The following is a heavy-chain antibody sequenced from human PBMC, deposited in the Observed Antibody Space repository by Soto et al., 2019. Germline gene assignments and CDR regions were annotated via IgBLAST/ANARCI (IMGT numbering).Heavy chain of an antibody. V-gene: IGHV4-31*02. D-gene: IGHD3-10*01. CDR1: DGSSSSVGCC. Sequence: TSETLSLTWTVSDGSSSSVGCCWSWIRQHPGKGLEWIGYIYYSGSTYYNPSLKSRVSISVDTSKNQFSLKLSLRSEDTAVYYCARDPFTLVRGVIPYLDYWGQGTPVTVSS. CDR2: IYYSGST. CDR3: ARDPFTLVRGVIPYLDY. J-gene: IGHJ4*02.